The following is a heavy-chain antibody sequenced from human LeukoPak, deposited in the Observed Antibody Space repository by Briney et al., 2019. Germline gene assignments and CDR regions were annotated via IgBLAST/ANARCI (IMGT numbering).Heavy chain of an antibody. V-gene: IGHV3-48*03. CDR3: ARDKTAGYDLSY. J-gene: IGHJ4*02. D-gene: IGHD5-12*01. Sequence: GGSLRLSCAASGFTFSSYEMNWVRQAPGKGLEWISYISSSGSTTHYADSVKGRFTISRDNTKNSLYLQMNSLTADDTAVYYCARDKTAGYDLSYWGQGTLVTVSS. CDR2: ISSSGSTT. CDR1: GFTFSSYE.